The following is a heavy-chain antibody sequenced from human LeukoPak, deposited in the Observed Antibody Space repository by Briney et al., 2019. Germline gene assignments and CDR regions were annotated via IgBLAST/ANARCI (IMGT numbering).Heavy chain of an antibody. CDR1: GYTFTSYD. Sequence: ASVKVSCKASGYTFTSYDINWVRQATGQGLEWMGWMNPNSGNTGYAQKFQGRVTITRNTSISTAYMELSSLRSEDTAVYYCARGVPESLYYYYMDVWGKGPRSPSP. CDR3: ARGVPESLYYYYMDV. J-gene: IGHJ6*03. V-gene: IGHV1-8*03. CDR2: MNPNSGNT. D-gene: IGHD2/OR15-2a*01.